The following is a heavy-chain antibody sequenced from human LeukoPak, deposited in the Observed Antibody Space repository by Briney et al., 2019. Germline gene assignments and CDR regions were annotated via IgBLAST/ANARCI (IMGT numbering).Heavy chain of an antibody. Sequence: GGSLRLSCAASGFTFSNYAMTWVRQAPGKGLEWVSTVTGSGTNTFYADSVKGRFTISRDNSKNTLYLQMNSLRAEDTAVYYCARDGFCSRASCFDYWGQGTLVTVSS. CDR2: VTGSGTNT. CDR1: GFTFSNYA. CDR3: ARDGFCSRASCFDY. D-gene: IGHD2-2*01. V-gene: IGHV3-23*01. J-gene: IGHJ4*02.